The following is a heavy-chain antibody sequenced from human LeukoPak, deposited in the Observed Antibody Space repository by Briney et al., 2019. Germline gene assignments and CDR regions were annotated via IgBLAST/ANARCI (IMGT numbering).Heavy chain of an antibody. Sequence: SETLSLTCTVSGYSISSGYYWGWIRQPPGKGLEWIGSIYHSGSTYYNPSLKSRVTISLDTSKNQFSLQLNSVTPEDTAVYYCARDVHYYGSGSSFQNYYYYYMDVWGKGTTVTISS. CDR1: GYSISSGYY. CDR3: ARDVHYYGSGSSFQNYYYYYMDV. CDR2: IYHSGST. J-gene: IGHJ6*03. V-gene: IGHV4-38-2*02. D-gene: IGHD3-10*01.